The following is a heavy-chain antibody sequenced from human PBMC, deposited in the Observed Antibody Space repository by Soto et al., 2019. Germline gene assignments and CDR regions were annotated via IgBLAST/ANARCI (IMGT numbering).Heavy chain of an antibody. CDR1: GGSISSYY. J-gene: IGHJ5*02. Sequence: QVQLQESGPGLVKPSETLSLTCTVSGGSISSYYWSWIRQPPGKGLEWIGYIYYSGSTNYNPSLKSRVTISVDTSKNQFSLKLSSVTAADTAVYYCARTLGWDGFDPWGQGTLVTVSS. CDR3: ARTLGWDGFDP. D-gene: IGHD1-26*01. V-gene: IGHV4-59*01. CDR2: IYYSGST.